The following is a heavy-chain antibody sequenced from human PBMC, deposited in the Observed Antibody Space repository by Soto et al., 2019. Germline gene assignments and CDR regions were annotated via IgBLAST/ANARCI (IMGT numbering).Heavy chain of an antibody. D-gene: IGHD6-6*01. CDR1: GYSFTIYC. Sequence: GESVKISCKGSGYSFTIYCISWVRQMPGKGLEWMGRIDPSDSYTNYSPSFQGHVTISADKSISTAYLQWSSLKASDTAMYYCARSIGSMDVWGQGTTVTVSS. J-gene: IGHJ6*02. CDR3: ARSIGSMDV. CDR2: IDPSDSYT. V-gene: IGHV5-10-1*01.